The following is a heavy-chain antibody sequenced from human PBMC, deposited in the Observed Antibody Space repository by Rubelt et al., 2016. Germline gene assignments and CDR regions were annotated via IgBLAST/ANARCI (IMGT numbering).Heavy chain of an antibody. J-gene: IGHJ4*02. D-gene: IGHD6-19*01. CDR3: AKASHSIAVAGTMLDY. V-gene: IGHV3-21*01. Sequence: YYADSVKGRFTISRDNAKNSLYLQMNSLRAEDTAVYYCAKASHSIAVAGTMLDYWGQGTLVTVSS.